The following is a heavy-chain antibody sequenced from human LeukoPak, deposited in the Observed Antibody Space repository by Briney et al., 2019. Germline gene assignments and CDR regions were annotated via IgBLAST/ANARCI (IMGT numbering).Heavy chain of an antibody. D-gene: IGHD3-9*01. CDR1: GCSFSSYA. J-gene: IGHJ5*02. CDR3: ARGGDYDILTGYLPSNWSDP. CDR2: IRPVFGTA. Sequence: GGSVNVSCTASGCSFSSYAISWVRQAPGQGLEWVGGIRPVFGTAYYAQNVQGRVTITADKSTSTGYMEMSSLRPEDTAVYYCARGGDYDILTGYLPSNWSDPWGQGTLVTVSS. V-gene: IGHV1-69*06.